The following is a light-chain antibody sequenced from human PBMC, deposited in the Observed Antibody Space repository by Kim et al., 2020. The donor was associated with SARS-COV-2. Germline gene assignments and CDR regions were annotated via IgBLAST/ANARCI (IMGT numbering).Light chain of an antibody. CDR3: SSYAGSNNLV. Sequence: GQSVTISCTGTSSDGGGYNYVSWYQQHPGKAPKLMIYEVSKRPSGVPDRFSGSKSGNTASLTVSGLQAEDEADYYCSSYAGSNNLVFGGGTKLTVL. CDR2: EVS. CDR1: SSDGGGYNY. V-gene: IGLV2-8*01. J-gene: IGLJ3*02.